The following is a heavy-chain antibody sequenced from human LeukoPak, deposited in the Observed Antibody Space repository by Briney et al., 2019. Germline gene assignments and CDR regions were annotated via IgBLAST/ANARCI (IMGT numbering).Heavy chain of an antibody. V-gene: IGHV1-2*06. CDR2: INPNSGGA. D-gene: IGHD2-21*02. Sequence: ASVKVSCKTSGYAFTAYYIHWVRQAPGQGLEWMGRINPNSGGANYAQKFQGRDTLTRDTSISTAYMELNSLRSDDTAVYYCARSAPISAGLLESWGQGTLVTVSS. CDR1: GYAFTAYY. CDR3: ARSAPISAGLLES. J-gene: IGHJ5*02.